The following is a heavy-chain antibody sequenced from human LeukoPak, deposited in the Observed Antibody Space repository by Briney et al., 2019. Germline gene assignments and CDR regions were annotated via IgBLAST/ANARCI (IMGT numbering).Heavy chain of an antibody. CDR1: GGSISSYY. Sequence: SETLSLTCTVYGGSISSYYWSWIRQPPGKGLEWIGYIYYSGSTNYNPSLKSRVTISVDTSKNQFSLKLSSVTAADTAVYYCARVPYYYGSGLLFDHWGQGTLVTVSS. D-gene: IGHD3-10*01. CDR3: ARVPYYYGSGLLFDH. V-gene: IGHV4-59*01. CDR2: IYYSGST. J-gene: IGHJ4*02.